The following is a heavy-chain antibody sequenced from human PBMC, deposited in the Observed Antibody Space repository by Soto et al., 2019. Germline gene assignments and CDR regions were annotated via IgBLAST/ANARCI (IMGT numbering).Heavy chain of an antibody. CDR1: GGSFSGYY. CDR2: INHSGST. V-gene: IGHV4-34*01. D-gene: IGHD6-6*01. CDR3: ARRSSMAARGLFKYNHEMDV. J-gene: IGHJ6*02. Sequence: SETLSLTCAVYGGSFSGYYWTWIRQPPGKGLECIGEINHSGSTNYNPSLKSRVTMSVDTSKNQFSLKLSSVTAADTAVYYCARRSSMAARGLFKYNHEMDVWGQGTTVTVSS.